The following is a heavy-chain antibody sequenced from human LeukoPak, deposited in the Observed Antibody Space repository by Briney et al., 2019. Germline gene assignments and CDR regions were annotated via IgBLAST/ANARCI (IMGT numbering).Heavy chain of an antibody. Sequence: NPSETLSLTCTVSGGSISSYYWSWIRQPAGKGLEWIGRIYTSGTTNHNPSLKSRVTMSLDTSKNQFSLKLSSVTAADTAVYYCARDLLRFGVNSPFGHWGQGTLITVSS. J-gene: IGHJ4*02. CDR3: ARDLLRFGVNSPFGH. D-gene: IGHD4/OR15-4a*01. CDR2: IYTSGTT. CDR1: GGSISSYY. V-gene: IGHV4-4*07.